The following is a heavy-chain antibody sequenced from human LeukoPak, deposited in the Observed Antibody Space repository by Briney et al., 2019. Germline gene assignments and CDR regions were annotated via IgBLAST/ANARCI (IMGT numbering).Heavy chain of an antibody. V-gene: IGHV3-30*02. CDR1: GFIFNTYG. CDR2: IRNDGSDK. Sequence: GGSLRLSCAASGFIFNTYGMHWVRQAPGKGLEWVAFIRNDGSDKYYAVSVKGRFTISRDNSKNTLYLQMNSLRAEDTAVYYCASFLADYGDYSDAFDIWGQGTMVTVSS. D-gene: IGHD4-17*01. CDR3: ASFLADYGDYSDAFDI. J-gene: IGHJ3*02.